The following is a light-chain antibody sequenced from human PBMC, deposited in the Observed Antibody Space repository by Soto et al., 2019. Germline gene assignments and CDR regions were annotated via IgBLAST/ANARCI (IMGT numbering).Light chain of an antibody. V-gene: IGKV3-15*01. J-gene: IGKJ4*01. CDR2: GAS. CDR3: QQYNNWPLT. Sequence: EIVMTQSPATLSVSPGERATLSCRASQSVGGNLAWYQQKSGQAPRLLIYGASASVNGIPDRFSGSGSATEDTLTFSSLQPEDFAVYYCQQYNNWPLTFGGGTEVEI. CDR1: QSVGGN.